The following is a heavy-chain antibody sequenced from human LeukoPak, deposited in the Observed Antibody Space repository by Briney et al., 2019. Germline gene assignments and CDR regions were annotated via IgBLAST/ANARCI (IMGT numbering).Heavy chain of an antibody. CDR2: ISAYNGNT. J-gene: IGHJ3*02. Sequence: ASVKVSCKASGYTFTSYGISWVRQAPGQGLERMGWISAYNGNTNYAQKLQGRVTMTTDTSTSTAYMELRSLRSDDTAVYYCARADPHYYDSSGYYSHAFDIWGQGTMVTVSS. D-gene: IGHD3-22*01. V-gene: IGHV1-18*01. CDR3: ARADPHYYDSSGYYSHAFDI. CDR1: GYTFTSYG.